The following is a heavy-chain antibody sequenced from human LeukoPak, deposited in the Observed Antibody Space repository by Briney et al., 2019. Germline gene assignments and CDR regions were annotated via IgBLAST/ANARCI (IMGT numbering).Heavy chain of an antibody. J-gene: IGHJ4*02. CDR1: GYTFTSYG. D-gene: IGHD6-19*01. V-gene: IGHV1-18*01. CDR2: ISAYNGNT. Sequence: ASVKVSCKASGYTFTSYGISWVRQAPGQGLEWMGWISAYNGNTNYAQKLQGRVTMTTDTSTSTAYMELRSLRSDDTAVDYCARGIVQWLVGGLLEYWGQGTLVTVSS. CDR3: ARGIVQWLVGGLLEY.